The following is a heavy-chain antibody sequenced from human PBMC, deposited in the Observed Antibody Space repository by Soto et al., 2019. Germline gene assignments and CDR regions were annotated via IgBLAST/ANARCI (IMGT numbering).Heavy chain of an antibody. CDR3: ARHGSY. Sequence: SETLSLTCTVSGVFMNNTSYYWGWIRQSPGKGLEWIGTIYFSGSTFYNPSLKSRLTISIDRSKNQFSLRLTSVTAADTAVYYCARHGSYWGQGTRVTVSS. J-gene: IGHJ4*02. CDR2: IYFSGST. CDR1: GVFMNNTSYY. V-gene: IGHV4-39*01.